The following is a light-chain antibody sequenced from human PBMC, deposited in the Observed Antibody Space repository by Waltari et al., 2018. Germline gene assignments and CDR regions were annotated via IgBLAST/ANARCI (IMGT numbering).Light chain of an antibody. CDR1: SSNIGTNY. V-gene: IGLV1-47*01. Sequence: QSVLTQPPSASGTPGQRVTISCSGSSSNIGTNYIYWYQQLPGTAPKLLIFRNDQRPSGVPDRFSASKSGTSASLAISGLRSEDEADYYCASWGDGLSGLSVVFGGGTKLTVL. CDR2: RND. CDR3: ASWGDGLSGLSVV. J-gene: IGLJ2*01.